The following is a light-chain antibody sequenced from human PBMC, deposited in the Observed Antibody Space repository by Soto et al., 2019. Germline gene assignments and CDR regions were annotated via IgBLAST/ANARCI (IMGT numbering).Light chain of an antibody. V-gene: IGKV1-5*03. CDR3: QHYSSYSEA. Sequence: DIQMTQSPSTLSGSVGDRVTITCRASQTISSWLAWYQQKPGKAPKLLIYKASTLKSGVPSRFSGGGSGTEFTLTISSVQPDDVATYYCQHYSSYSEAFGQGTKVELK. CDR1: QTISSW. CDR2: KAS. J-gene: IGKJ1*01.